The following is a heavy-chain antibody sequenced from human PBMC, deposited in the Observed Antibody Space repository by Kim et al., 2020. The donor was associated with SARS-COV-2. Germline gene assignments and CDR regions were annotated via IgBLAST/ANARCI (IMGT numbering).Heavy chain of an antibody. D-gene: IGHD2-2*01. CDR3: ARVMGTIISYFYGMDV. V-gene: IGHV3-21*06. J-gene: IGHJ6*02. CDR2: ITRGSSYR. Sequence: GLEWVASITRGSSYRYYADSVKGRFTISRDNAKDSLFLQMNSLRAEDTAVYYCARVMGTIISYFYGMDVWGHGSSVTVSS.